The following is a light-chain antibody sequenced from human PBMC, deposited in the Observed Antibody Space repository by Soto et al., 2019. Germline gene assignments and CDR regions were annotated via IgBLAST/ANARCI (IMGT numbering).Light chain of an antibody. J-gene: IGKJ3*01. CDR3: QQYGSSPFT. CDR1: QSVSSSY. V-gene: IGKV3-20*01. CDR2: GAF. Sequence: EIVVTQSPGTLSLSPGERATLSCRASQSVSSSYLAWYQQKPGQAPSLLIYGAFSRAAGVPDRFSGSGSGTDFTLTISSLEPEDVAVYYCQQYGSSPFTFGPGTKVDIK.